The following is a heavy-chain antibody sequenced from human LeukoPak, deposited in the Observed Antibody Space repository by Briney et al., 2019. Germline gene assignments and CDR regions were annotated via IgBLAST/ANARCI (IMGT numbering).Heavy chain of an antibody. CDR2: IYSGGST. D-gene: IGHD6-19*01. CDR1: GFTVSSNY. J-gene: IGHJ4*02. CDR3: ARGIGYSSGWFDY. Sequence: GGSLRLSCAASGFTVSSNYMSRVRQAPGKGLEWVSVIYSGGSTYYADSVKGRFTISRDNSKNTLYLQMNSLRAEDTAVYYCARGIGYSSGWFDYWGQGTLVTVSS. V-gene: IGHV3-53*01.